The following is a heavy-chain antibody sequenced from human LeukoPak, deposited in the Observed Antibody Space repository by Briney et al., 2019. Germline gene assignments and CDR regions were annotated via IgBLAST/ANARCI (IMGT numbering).Heavy chain of an antibody. CDR2: ITSSSSYT. CDR1: GVTFSNYN. Sequence: GGSLRLSCAAPGVTFSNYNMNWVRQAPGKGLEWISSITSSSSYTFYADSVKGRFTISRDNAKNSLYLQMNSLRAEDTAVYYCPRVAVTGLLYYYYYMDVWGKGTTVTISS. D-gene: IGHD4-17*01. J-gene: IGHJ6*03. CDR3: PRVAVTGLLYYYYYMDV. V-gene: IGHV3-21*01.